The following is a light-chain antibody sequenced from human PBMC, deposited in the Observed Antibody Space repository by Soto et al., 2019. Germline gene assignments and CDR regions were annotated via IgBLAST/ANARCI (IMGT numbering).Light chain of an antibody. V-gene: IGKV1-16*01. CDR2: AAS. Sequence: DIQMTQSPSSLSASVGDRVTITCRASQGISNHLTWFQQKPGKAPKSLIYAASSLESGVPSRFSGSGSGTDSTLSISSLQPEDFAIYYCQQYNSYPLTFGGGTKVDIK. CDR1: QGISNH. CDR3: QQYNSYPLT. J-gene: IGKJ4*01.